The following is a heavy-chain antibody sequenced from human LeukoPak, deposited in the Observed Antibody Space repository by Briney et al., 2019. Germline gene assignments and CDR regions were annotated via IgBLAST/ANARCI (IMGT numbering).Heavy chain of an antibody. CDR1: GFTFSRYS. J-gene: IGHJ4*02. CDR3: ARDWVSGWDAGFDY. V-gene: IGHV3-21*04. Sequence: GGSLRLSCAASGFTFSRYSMNWVRQAPGQGLEWVSSISTTSTYTYYSDSVKGRFTTSRDNAMNLLYLQMNDLRAEDTALYYCARDWVSGWDAGFDYWGQGTLVTVSS. CDR2: ISTTSTYT. D-gene: IGHD6-19*01.